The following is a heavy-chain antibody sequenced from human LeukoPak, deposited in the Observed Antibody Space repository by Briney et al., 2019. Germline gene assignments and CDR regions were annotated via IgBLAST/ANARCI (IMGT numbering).Heavy chain of an antibody. Sequence: SETLSLTCAVYGGSFSGYYWGWIRQPPGKGPEWSGSIYYSGSTYYNPSLKSRVTISVDTSKNQFSLKLSSVTAADTAVYYCARTRYYYNSRSYGAPYYFDYWGQGTLVTVSS. V-gene: IGHV4-39*01. D-gene: IGHD3-10*01. CDR1: GGSFSGYY. J-gene: IGHJ4*02. CDR3: ARTRYYYNSRSYGAPYYFDY. CDR2: IYYSGST.